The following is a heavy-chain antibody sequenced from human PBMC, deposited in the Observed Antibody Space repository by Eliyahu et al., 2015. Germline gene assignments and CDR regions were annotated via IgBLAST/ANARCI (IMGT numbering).Heavy chain of an antibody. J-gene: IGHJ4*02. D-gene: IGHD3-9*01. CDR1: GYFFTSLG. V-gene: IGHV1-18*01. CDR2: IDTYNGNT. CDR3: ARKDDVLDY. Sequence: QVQLVQSGAEVKKPGASVKVXCKASGYFFTSLGISWVRLAPGQGLEWMGWIDTYNGNTKYAQKLQGRLTMTTDTSTSTAYMELRSLRSDDTAVYYCARKDDVLDYWGQGTLVTVSS.